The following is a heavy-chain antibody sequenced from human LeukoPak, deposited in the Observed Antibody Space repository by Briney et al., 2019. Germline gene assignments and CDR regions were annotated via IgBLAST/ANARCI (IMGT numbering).Heavy chain of an antibody. V-gene: IGHV4-31*03. CDR1: GGSISSGGYY. D-gene: IGHD5-24*01. Sequence: SETLSLTCTVSGGSISSGGYYWRWIRQHPGKGLEWLGYIYYSGSTYYNPSLKSRVTISVDTSKNQFSLKLSSVTAADTAVYYCAREAPGRDGYNVFDYWGQGTLVTVSS. CDR2: IYYSGST. J-gene: IGHJ4*02. CDR3: AREAPGRDGYNVFDY.